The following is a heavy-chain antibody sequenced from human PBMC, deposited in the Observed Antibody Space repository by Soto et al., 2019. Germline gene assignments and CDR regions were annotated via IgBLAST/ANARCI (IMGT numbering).Heavy chain of an antibody. CDR1: GASVRSGSYY. D-gene: IGHD4-17*01. CDR2: IYDTGTT. J-gene: IGHJ4*02. CDR3: ARGEDYGDYFDY. Sequence: QVQLQESGPGLVKPSETLSLTCTVSGASVRSGSYYWSWVRQPPGRGLEWIGYIYDTGTTNYNPSLKSRVTMSVDTSKNQFSLKLNSLTAADTAVYYCARGEDYGDYFDYWGQGTLVTVSS. V-gene: IGHV4-61*01.